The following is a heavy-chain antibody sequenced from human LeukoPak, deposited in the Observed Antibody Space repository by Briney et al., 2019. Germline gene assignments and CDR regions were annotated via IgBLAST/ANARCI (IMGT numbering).Heavy chain of an antibody. CDR3: ARGPRCSGGSCYPSAFDY. D-gene: IGHD2-15*01. V-gene: IGHV1-2*06. CDR2: INPNSGGT. J-gene: IGHJ4*02. CDR1: GYTFTGYY. Sequence: ASVNVSCKASGYTFTGYYMHWVRQAPGQGLEWMGRINPNSGGTSYAQKFQGRVTMTRDTSISTAYMELSRLRSDDTAVYYCARGPRCSGGSCYPSAFDYWGQGTLVTVSS.